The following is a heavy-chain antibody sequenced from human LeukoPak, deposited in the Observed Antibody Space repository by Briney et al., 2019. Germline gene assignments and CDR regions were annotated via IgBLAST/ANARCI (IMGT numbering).Heavy chain of an antibody. CDR2: IRQDESER. Sequence: GGSLRLSCGASGFTFDDYWMSWVRQAPGQGPEWVANIRQDESERYTVDSVKGRFTISRDNAKNSLFLQMNSLRAEDTALYYCARDYCGSSSGCIRFSDYWGQGTLVTVSS. D-gene: IGHD6-19*01. J-gene: IGHJ4*02. CDR1: GFTFDDYW. V-gene: IGHV3-7*01. CDR3: ARDYCGSSSGCIRFSDY.